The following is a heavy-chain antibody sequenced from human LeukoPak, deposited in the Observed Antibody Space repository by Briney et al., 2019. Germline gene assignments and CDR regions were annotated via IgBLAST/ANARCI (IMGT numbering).Heavy chain of an antibody. Sequence: PGGSLRLSCVASRFTFGDYTMNWVRQAPGEGLEWVSSISSSSTYIHYGDSVRGRFTISRDNAKNSLYLQMDSLRAEDTAVYYCARERCGSATCYWFDPLGQGTLVTVSS. CDR1: RFTFGDYT. CDR3: ARERCGSATCYWFDP. CDR2: ISSSSTYI. D-gene: IGHD2-2*01. V-gene: IGHV3-21*06. J-gene: IGHJ5*02.